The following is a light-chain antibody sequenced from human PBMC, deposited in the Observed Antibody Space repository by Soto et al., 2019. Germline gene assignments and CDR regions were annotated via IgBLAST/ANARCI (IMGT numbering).Light chain of an antibody. CDR3: QQSYSTPRT. V-gene: IGKV1-39*01. Sequence: DIRMTQSPSSLSASVGDRVPITCRASQSISSYLNWYQQKPGKAPKLLIYAASSLQSGVPSRFSGSGSGTDFTLTISSLQPEDFATYYCQQSYSTPRTFGQGTTVDIK. CDR1: QSISSY. CDR2: AAS. J-gene: IGKJ1*01.